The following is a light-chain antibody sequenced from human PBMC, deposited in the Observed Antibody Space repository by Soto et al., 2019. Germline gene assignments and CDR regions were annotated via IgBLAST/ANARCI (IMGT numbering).Light chain of an antibody. Sequence: QPVLTQPRSVSGSPGQSVTISCAGSSSDIGAYDYVSWFQQHPGKAPKLMIYDVNKRPSGVPNRFSGSKSGNTASLTISGLQADDEADYYCCSFVGGFTFVFGTGTKVTVL. V-gene: IGLV2-11*01. CDR1: SSDIGAYDY. J-gene: IGLJ1*01. CDR3: CSFVGGFTFV. CDR2: DVN.